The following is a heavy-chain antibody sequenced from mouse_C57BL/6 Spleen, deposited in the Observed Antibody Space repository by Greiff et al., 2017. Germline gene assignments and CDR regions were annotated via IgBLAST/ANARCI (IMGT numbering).Heavy chain of an antibody. D-gene: IGHD3-2*02. CDR1: GYTFTSYW. CDR2: IDPSDSYT. J-gene: IGHJ3*01. Sequence: VQLQQPGAELVKPGASVKLSCKASGYTFTSYWMQWVKQRPGQGLEWIGEIDPSDSYTNYNQKFKGKATVTVDTSSSTAYMQLSSLTSEDSAGDNSARGTGSGYSAYWGQETLVTVSA. V-gene: IGHV1-50*01. CDR3: ARGTGSGYSAY.